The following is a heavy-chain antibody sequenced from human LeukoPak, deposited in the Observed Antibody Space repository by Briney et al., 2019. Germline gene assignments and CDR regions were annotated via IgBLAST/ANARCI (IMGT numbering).Heavy chain of an antibody. CDR3: ARVYHDFWSGRSTWFDP. J-gene: IGHJ5*02. CDR2: ISRSSSTI. Sequence: PGGSLRLSCAASGFTFSSYSMNWVRQAPGKGLEWVSQISRSSSTIYYADSVKGRFTISRDNAKNSLYLQMNSLRAEDTAVYYCARVYHDFWSGRSTWFDPWGQGTLVTVSS. D-gene: IGHD3-3*01. V-gene: IGHV3-48*01. CDR1: GFTFSSYS.